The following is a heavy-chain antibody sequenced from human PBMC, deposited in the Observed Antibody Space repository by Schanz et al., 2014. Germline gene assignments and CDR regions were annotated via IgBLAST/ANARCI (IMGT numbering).Heavy chain of an antibody. CDR2: INPNSGGT. Sequence: QVQLVQSGAEVKKPGASVKVSCTASGYTFTDHYVHWVRLAPGQGLEWMGRINPNSGGTNYAQKFQGRVTMTRDTSISTAYMELSSLRSDDTAVYYCARELRLEYYFDYWGQGTQVTVSS. J-gene: IGHJ4*02. D-gene: IGHD4-17*01. CDR1: GYTFTDHY. V-gene: IGHV1-2*02. CDR3: ARELRLEYYFDY.